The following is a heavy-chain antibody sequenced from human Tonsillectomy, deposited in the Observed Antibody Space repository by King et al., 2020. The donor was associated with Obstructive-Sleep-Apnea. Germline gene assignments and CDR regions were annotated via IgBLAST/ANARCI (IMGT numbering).Heavy chain of an antibody. CDR1: GFTFSNYG. CDR2: IRYDGSNK. J-gene: IGHJ6*02. V-gene: IGHV3-30*02. Sequence: VQLVESGGGVVQPGRSLRLACAASGFTFSNYGMHWVRQAPGKGLEGVAFIRYDGSNKYYVDSVKGRYTISRDNSKNTLYMQMNSLAAEDTAVYYCAKDPTNYDILTGDYYYYGMDVWGQGTTVTVSS. D-gene: IGHD3-9*01. CDR3: AKDPTNYDILTGDYYYYGMDV.